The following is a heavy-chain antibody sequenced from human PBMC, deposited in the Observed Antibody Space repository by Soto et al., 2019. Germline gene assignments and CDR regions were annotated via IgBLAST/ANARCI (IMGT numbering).Heavy chain of an antibody. Sequence: SVKVSCKASGGTFSSYTISWVRQAPGQGLEWMGRIIPILGIANYAQKFQGRVTITADKSTSTAYMELSSLRSDDTAVYYCAFTPTVTTYWFDPWGQGTLVTVSS. J-gene: IGHJ5*02. CDR1: GGTFSSYT. D-gene: IGHD4-17*01. CDR3: AFTPTVTTYWFDP. CDR2: IIPILGIA. V-gene: IGHV1-69*02.